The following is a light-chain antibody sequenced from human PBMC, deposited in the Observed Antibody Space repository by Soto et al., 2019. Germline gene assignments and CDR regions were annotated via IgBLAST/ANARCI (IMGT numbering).Light chain of an antibody. Sequence: DIVMTQSPDSLAVSLGERATINCKSSQSVLYSSNNKNYLAWYQQKPGQPPKMIIYWASTRESGVPDRFSGSGSGTDFTLTISSLQAEDVAVYYCQQYYSSTPLTFGGRTKVDIK. J-gene: IGKJ4*01. CDR2: WAS. CDR3: QQYYSSTPLT. V-gene: IGKV4-1*01. CDR1: QSVLYSSNNKNY.